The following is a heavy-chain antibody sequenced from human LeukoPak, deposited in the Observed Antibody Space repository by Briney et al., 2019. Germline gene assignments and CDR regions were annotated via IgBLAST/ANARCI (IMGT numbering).Heavy chain of an antibody. CDR2: MNPNSVNT. D-gene: IGHD6-13*01. Sequence: GAPVKVSCTASGYTFTSYDINWGREATGQGVEWRGWMNPNSVNTGYAQKSQDRVTITRNTSISTAYMALSSLRSEDTAVYSCARGVDRYSSSWDLDAFDIWGQGTMVTVSS. CDR3: ARGVDRYSSSWDLDAFDI. CDR1: GYTFTSYD. J-gene: IGHJ3*02. V-gene: IGHV1-8*03.